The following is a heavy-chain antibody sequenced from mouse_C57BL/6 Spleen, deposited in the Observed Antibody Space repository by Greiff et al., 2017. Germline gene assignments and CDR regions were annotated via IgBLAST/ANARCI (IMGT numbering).Heavy chain of an antibody. CDR2: ISGGGGNT. V-gene: IGHV5-9*01. CDR3: ARRDYSYYFDY. Sequence: EVKVVESGGGLVKPGGSLKLSCAASGFTFSSYTMSWVRQTPEKRLEWVATISGGGGNTYYPDSVKGRFTISRDNAKNTLYLQMSSLRSEDTALYYCARRDYSYYFDYWGQGTTLTVSS. CDR1: GFTFSSYT. J-gene: IGHJ2*01. D-gene: IGHD1-1*01.